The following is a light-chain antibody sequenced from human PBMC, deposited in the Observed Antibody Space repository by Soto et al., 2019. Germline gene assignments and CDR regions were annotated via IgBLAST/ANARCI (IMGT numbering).Light chain of an antibody. Sequence: EIVLTQSPGTLSLSPGERATLSCRASQSLSSSSLAWYQQKPGQAPRLLIHAASSRATGIPDRFSASGSGTDFPLTLSRLEPEDFAIYPCPHQGNSALYTFGQGTKLEIK. CDR2: AAS. J-gene: IGKJ2*01. CDR3: PHQGNSALYT. CDR1: QSLSSSS. V-gene: IGKV3-20*01.